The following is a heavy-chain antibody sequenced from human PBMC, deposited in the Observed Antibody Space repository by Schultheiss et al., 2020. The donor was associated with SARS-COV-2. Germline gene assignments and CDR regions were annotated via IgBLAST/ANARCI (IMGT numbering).Heavy chain of an antibody. CDR3: AKVYPITFGGVIVQYYFDY. Sequence: GGSLRLSCAASGFTFSSYAMSWVRQAPGKGLEWVSYISSSGTTIYYADSVKGRFTISRDNAKNSLYLQMNSLRAEDTAVYYCAKVYPITFGGVIVQYYFDYWGQGTLVTVSS. CDR2: ISSSGTTI. CDR1: GFTFSSYA. D-gene: IGHD3-16*02. J-gene: IGHJ4*02. V-gene: IGHV3-48*04.